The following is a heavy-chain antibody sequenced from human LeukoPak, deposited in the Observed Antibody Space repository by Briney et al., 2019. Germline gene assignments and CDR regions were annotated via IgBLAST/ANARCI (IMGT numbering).Heavy chain of an antibody. Sequence: SETLSLTCTVSGGSISRYYWSWIRQPPGKGREWIGYIYYSGSTNYNTSLKSRVTIPLATSNNQFPLMLRSTTAAETALYYCARLHPSTAAGTWFFWFDPWGQGTLGTVSS. V-gene: IGHV4-59*08. CDR3: ARLHPSTAAGTWFFWFDP. J-gene: IGHJ5*02. CDR1: GGSISRYY. D-gene: IGHD6-13*01. CDR2: IYYSGST.